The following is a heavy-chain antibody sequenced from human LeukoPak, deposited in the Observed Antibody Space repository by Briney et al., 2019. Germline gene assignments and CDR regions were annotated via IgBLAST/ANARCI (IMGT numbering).Heavy chain of an antibody. V-gene: IGHV4-39*07. D-gene: IGHD3-22*01. CDR1: GGSISSSSYY. CDR2: IYYSGST. CDR3: ARDTEYHYYDSSGYPADY. J-gene: IGHJ4*02. Sequence: ESSETLSLTCTVSGGSISSSSYYWGWIRQPPGKGLEWIGSIYYSGSTYYNPSLKSRVTISVDTSKNQFSLKLSSVTAADTAVYYCARDTEYHYYDSSGYPADYWGQGTLVTVSS.